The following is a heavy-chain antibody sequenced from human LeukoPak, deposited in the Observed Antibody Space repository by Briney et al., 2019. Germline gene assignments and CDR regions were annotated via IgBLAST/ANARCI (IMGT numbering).Heavy chain of an antibody. CDR2: ISGSGGST. CDR3: AKDGSLGIHHWYYYDSSGYYHDY. J-gene: IGHJ4*02. D-gene: IGHD3-22*01. CDR1: GFTFSSYA. V-gene: IGHV3-23*01. Sequence: PGGTLRLSCAASGFTFSSYAMSWVRQAPGKGLEWVSAISGSGGSTYYADSVKGRFTISRDNSKNTLYLQMNSLRAEDTAVYYCAKDGSLGIHHWYYYDSSGYYHDYWGQGTLVTVSS.